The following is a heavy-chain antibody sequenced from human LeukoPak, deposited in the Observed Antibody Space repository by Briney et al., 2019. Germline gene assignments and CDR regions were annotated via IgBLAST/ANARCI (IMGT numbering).Heavy chain of an antibody. CDR2: IYYSGST. V-gene: IGHV4-59*01. CDR1: GSSINNYY. CDR3: ARTLSSGYPDYFYYMDV. Sequence: SETLSLTCSVSGSSINNYYWSWIRQSPGKGLEWIGHIYYSGSTKYNPSLKSRVSVSVDTSKNQFSLKLSSVTAADTAVYYCARTLSSGYPDYFYYMDVWGKGTTVTISS. D-gene: IGHD3-22*01. J-gene: IGHJ6*03.